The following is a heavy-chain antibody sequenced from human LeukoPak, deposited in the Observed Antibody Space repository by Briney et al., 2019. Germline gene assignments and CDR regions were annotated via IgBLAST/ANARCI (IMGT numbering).Heavy chain of an antibody. D-gene: IGHD3-10*02. CDR2: IYHSGAT. CDR1: DFSITNAYY. J-gene: IGHJ6*04. CDR3: AELGITMIGGV. Sequence: PSETLSLTCSVSDFSITNAYYWGWIRQPPGRGLEYLGNIYHSGATYYNPSLKSRVTISVDTSKNQFSLKLSSVTAADTAVYYCAELGITMIGGVWGKGTTVTISS. V-gene: IGHV4-38-2*02.